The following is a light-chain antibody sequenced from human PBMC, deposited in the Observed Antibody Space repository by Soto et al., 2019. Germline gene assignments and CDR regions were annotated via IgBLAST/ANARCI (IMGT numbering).Light chain of an antibody. V-gene: IGLV1-40*01. J-gene: IGLJ2*01. CDR3: QSYDSSLSGVV. Sequence: QPVLTQPPSVSGAPGQRVPISCTGSSSNIGGGYDVHWYQQLPGTAPKLLIYGNSNRPSGVPDRFSGSKSGTSASLAITGLHAEDEADYYCQSYDSSLSGVVFGGGTKLTVL. CDR2: GNS. CDR1: SSNIGGGYD.